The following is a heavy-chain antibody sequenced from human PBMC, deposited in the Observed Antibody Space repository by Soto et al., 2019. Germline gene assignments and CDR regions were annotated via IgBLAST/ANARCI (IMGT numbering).Heavy chain of an antibody. CDR2: IGRDGSQK. CDR3: ARGVDTPMEGHWYYGLDV. V-gene: IGHV3-7*05. CDR1: GLSFSNYW. J-gene: IGHJ6*02. Sequence: GGSLRLSCAAFGLSFSNYWMTWVSQAPGKGLVLVANIGRDGSQKFYVVSVKGRFTISRDNAKNSLYLQMNSLSAEDTAFYYCARGVDTPMEGHWYYGLDVWGPGTTVTVSS. D-gene: IGHD5-18*01.